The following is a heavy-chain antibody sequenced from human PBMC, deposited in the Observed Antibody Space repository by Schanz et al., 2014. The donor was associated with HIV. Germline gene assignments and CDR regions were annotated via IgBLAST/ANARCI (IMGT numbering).Heavy chain of an antibody. CDR3: AKIISGSPYYYYGLDV. Sequence: VDLKESGGGLVHPGGSMRLSCATSGFTLSSFTMNWVRQAPGKGLEWVAAISKDGSDKYYTDSVKGRFTISRDNSNNTLYLQMNSLRAEDTAVYYCAKIISGSPYYYYGLDVWGLGTTVTVSS. CDR1: GFTLSSFT. D-gene: IGHD1-26*01. V-gene: IGHV3-30*18. CDR2: ISKDGSDK. J-gene: IGHJ6*02.